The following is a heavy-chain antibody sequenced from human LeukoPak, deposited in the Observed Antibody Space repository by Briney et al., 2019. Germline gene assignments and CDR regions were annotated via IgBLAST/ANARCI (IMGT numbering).Heavy chain of an antibody. J-gene: IGHJ4*02. CDR1: GFTFDDYG. D-gene: IGHD6-19*01. CDR2: INWNGGST. V-gene: IGHV3-20*04. Sequence: PGGSLRLSCAASGFTFDDYGMSWVRQAPGKGLEWVSGINWNGGSTGYADSVKGRFTISRDNSDNTLYLQMNSLRAEDTAMYYCAKDKSSGWYLDYFDYWGQGTLVIVSS. CDR3: AKDKSSGWYLDYFDY.